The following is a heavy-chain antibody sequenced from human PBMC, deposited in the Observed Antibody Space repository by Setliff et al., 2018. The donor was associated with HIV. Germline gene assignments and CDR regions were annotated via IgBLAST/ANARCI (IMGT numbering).Heavy chain of an antibody. Sequence: ASVKVSCKASGGTFSSYAINWVRQAPGQGLEWMGGIIPILGVADYAQRFQGRVTITADESTSTAYMELSSLRSADTAVYYCARDGDWGGYGYWGQGTLVT. CDR1: GGTFSSYA. CDR3: ARDGDWGGYGY. J-gene: IGHJ4*02. CDR2: IIPILGVA. V-gene: IGHV1-69*10. D-gene: IGHD5-12*01.